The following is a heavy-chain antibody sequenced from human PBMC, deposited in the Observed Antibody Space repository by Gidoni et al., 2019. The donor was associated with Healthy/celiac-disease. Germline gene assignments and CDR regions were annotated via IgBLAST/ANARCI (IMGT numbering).Heavy chain of an antibody. J-gene: IGHJ4*02. V-gene: IGHV4-39*01. CDR3: ASASSGSLAFDY. CDR1: GGSISSSSYY. D-gene: IGHD3-22*01. CDR2: IYYSGIT. Sequence: QLQLQESGPGLVKPSDTLSLTCTVSGGSISSSSYYWGWIRKPPGKGLEWIGSIYYSGITYYNPSLKSRVTISVDTSKNQFSLKLSSVTAADTAVYYCASASSGSLAFDYWGQGTLVTVSS.